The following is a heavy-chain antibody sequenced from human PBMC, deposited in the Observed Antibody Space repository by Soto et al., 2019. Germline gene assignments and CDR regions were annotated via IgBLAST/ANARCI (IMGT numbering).Heavy chain of an antibody. CDR1: GGFISSGGYY. Sequence: SETLSLTCTVSGGFISSGGYYWSWIRQHPGKGLEWIGYIYYSGSTYYNPSLKSRVTISVDTSKNQFSLKLSSVTAADTAVYYCAREMSSRGHNWFDPWGQGTLVTVSS. CDR2: IYYSGST. J-gene: IGHJ5*02. CDR3: AREMSSRGHNWFDP. V-gene: IGHV4-31*03.